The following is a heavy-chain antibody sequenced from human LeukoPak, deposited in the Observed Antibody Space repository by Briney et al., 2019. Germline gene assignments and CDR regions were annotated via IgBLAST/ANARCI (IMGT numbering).Heavy chain of an antibody. CDR1: GYSFTSYW. CDR3: ARINYYGSGSYSENFDY. V-gene: IGHV5-51*01. D-gene: IGHD3-10*01. Sequence: GESLKISCKGFGYSFTSYWIGCVRRMPGKGLEWMGIISPGDSDTRYSPSFQGQVTISVDKSISTAYLQWSSLKASDTAMYYCARINYYGSGSYSENFDYWGQAALVSVSS. J-gene: IGHJ4*02. CDR2: ISPGDSDT.